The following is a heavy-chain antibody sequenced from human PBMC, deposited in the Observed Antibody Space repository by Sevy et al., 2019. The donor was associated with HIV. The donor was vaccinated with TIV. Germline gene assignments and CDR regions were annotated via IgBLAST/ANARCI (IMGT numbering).Heavy chain of an antibody. CDR1: GFTFSDYY. D-gene: IGHD3-10*01. CDR3: AGWRSSDDAGSYRDWYFDL. CDR2: ISSSGGGI. V-gene: IGHV3-11*01. J-gene: IGHJ2*01. Sequence: GGSLRLSCAASGFTFSDYYMSWIRQAPGKGLEWVSYISSSGGGIYYADSVKGRFTISRDTAKSSLYLQMNSLRADDTDVYNGAGWRSSDDAGSYRDWYFDLWGRGTLVTVSS.